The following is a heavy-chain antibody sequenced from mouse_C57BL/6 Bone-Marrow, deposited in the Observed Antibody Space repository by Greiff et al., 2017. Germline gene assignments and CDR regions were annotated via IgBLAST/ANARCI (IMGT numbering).Heavy chain of an antibody. CDR3: ARRDGSHDY. Sequence: VQLQQSGAELARPGASVKLSCKASGYTFTSYGISWVKQRTGQGLAWIGEIYPRSGNTYYTEKFKGKATLTADKSSSTAYMELRSLTSEDSAVYFCARRDGSHDYWGQGTTLTVSS. D-gene: IGHD1-1*01. CDR1: GYTFTSYG. J-gene: IGHJ2*01. V-gene: IGHV1-81*01. CDR2: IYPRSGNT.